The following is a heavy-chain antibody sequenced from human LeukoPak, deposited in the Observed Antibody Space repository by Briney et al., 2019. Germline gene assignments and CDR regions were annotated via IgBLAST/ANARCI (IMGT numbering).Heavy chain of an antibody. CDR1: GFTFSSYA. Sequence: GGSLRLSCAASGFTFSSYAMHWVRQAPGKGLEWVSYISSSSSTIYYADSVQGRFTISRDNAKNSLYLKMNSLRAEDTAVYYCASGGGITMVRGPSAYAFDIWGQGTMVTVSS. D-gene: IGHD3-10*01. CDR3: ASGGGITMVRGPSAYAFDI. CDR2: ISSSSSTI. J-gene: IGHJ3*02. V-gene: IGHV3-48*04.